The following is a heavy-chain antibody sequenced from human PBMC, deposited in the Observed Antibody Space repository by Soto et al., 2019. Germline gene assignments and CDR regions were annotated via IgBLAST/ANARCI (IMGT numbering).Heavy chain of an antibody. CDR1: GYSLTELS. CDR2: FDPKDGET. V-gene: IGHV1-24*01. J-gene: IGHJ4*02. D-gene: IGHD3-22*01. CDR3: ATEPRDNYYYRSGGEY. Sequence: ASEKVSCKVSGYSLTELSMHWVRQAPGKWLEWMGGFDPKDGETVYAQKFQGRVTMTEDTSTDTAHMELSSLRSEDTAVFYCATEPRDNYYYRSGGEYWGQGTQVTVSS.